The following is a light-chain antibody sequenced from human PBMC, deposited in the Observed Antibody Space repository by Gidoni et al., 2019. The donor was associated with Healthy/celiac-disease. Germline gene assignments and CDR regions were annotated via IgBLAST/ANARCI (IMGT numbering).Light chain of an antibody. CDR3: QSYDTMTASGV. Sequence: QAVLTQSPSVSGAPGQRVTISCPGSSSNIGAGYDVQWYQQLPGTAPKLLVYGNINRPSGVPDRFSGSKSGTSASLAISGLQPDDEADYYCQSYDTMTASGVFGTGTKVTVL. CDR1: SSNIGAGYD. J-gene: IGLJ1*01. CDR2: GNI. V-gene: IGLV1-40*01.